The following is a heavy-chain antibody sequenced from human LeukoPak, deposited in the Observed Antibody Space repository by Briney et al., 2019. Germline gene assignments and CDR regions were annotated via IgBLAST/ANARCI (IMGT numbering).Heavy chain of an antibody. V-gene: IGHV6-1*01. CDR1: GDSVSSNSAA. CDR2: TYYRSKWYN. J-gene: IGHJ5*02. CDR3: AREHAPRYGSGPDNWFDP. Sequence: SQTLSLTCAICGDSVSSNSAAWNWIRQPPSRGLEWLGRTYYRSKWYNDYAVSVKSRITINPDTSKNQFSLQLNSVTPEDTAVYYCAREHAPRYGSGPDNWFDPWGQGTLVTVSS. D-gene: IGHD3-10*01.